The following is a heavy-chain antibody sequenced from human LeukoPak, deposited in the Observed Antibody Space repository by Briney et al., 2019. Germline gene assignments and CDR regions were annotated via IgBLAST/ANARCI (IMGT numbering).Heavy chain of an antibody. V-gene: IGHV4-61*02. CDR1: GGSISSGRYY. D-gene: IGHD1-26*01. CDR3: ARDSLIVGATTD. Sequence: PSETLSLTCTVSGGSISSGRYYWSWIRQPAGKGLEWIGRIYTSGSTNYNPALKRRVTISVDTSKNQFSLKLSSVTAADTAVYYCARDSLIVGATTDWGQGTLVTVSS. CDR2: IYTSGST. J-gene: IGHJ4*02.